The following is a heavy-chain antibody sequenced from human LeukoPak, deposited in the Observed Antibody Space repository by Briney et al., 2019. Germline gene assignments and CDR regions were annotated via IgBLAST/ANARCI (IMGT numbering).Heavy chain of an antibody. V-gene: IGHV4-39*07. CDR3: ARERREQLLPPYTRSVTYFDY. CDR1: GDSIRRSSYF. J-gene: IGHJ4*02. Sequence: SETLSLTCTVSGDSIRRSSYFWAWVRQPPGKGLEWIGSVYSSGSIYYNPSLRSQITISIDTSKNHFSLKLNSVTAADTAVYYCARERREQLLPPYTRSVTYFDYWGQGTLVTVSS. CDR2: VYSSGSI. D-gene: IGHD2-2*01.